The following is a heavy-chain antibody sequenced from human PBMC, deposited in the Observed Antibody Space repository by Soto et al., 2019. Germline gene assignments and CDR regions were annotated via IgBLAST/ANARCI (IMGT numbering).Heavy chain of an antibody. CDR3: ARDRENGSGSYYFNY. J-gene: IGHJ4*02. D-gene: IGHD3-10*01. Sequence: GGSLRLSCAASGFTFSSYSMNWVRQAPGKGLEWVSSISSSSSYIYYADSVKGRFTISRDNAKNSLYLQMNSLRAEDTAVYYCARDRENGSGSYYFNYWGQGTLVTVSS. V-gene: IGHV3-21*01. CDR2: ISSSSSYI. CDR1: GFTFSSYS.